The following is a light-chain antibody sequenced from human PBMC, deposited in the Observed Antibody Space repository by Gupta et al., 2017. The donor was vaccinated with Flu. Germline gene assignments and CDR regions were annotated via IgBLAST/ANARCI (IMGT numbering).Light chain of an antibody. J-gene: IGLJ1*01. CDR1: SNDVGGSNR. V-gene: IGLV2-11*01. CDR2: DVT. Sequence: QSAPTQPRSVSGSPGQSVTISCTGSSNDVGGSNRVSWYQQRPGKAPKLILYDVTERPSGVPARFSGSKSGNTASLTISGLQDDDEADYYCSSHAGRVNWVFGTGTTVTVL. CDR3: SSHAGRVNWV.